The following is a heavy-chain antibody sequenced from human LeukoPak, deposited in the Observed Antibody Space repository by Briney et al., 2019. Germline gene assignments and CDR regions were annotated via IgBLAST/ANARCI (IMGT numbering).Heavy chain of an antibody. D-gene: IGHD4-17*01. V-gene: IGHV5-51*01. CDR1: GYDFSTKW. Sequence: EYLKISCQTSGYDFSTKWIGWVRKMPGKGLECMGIIYPTDSITRYSPSFQGHVSISVDTSINTAYLQWASLRPSDTAMYFCARLAPDYADYWFDPWGQGTLVTVSS. J-gene: IGHJ5*02. CDR3: ARLAPDYADYWFDP. CDR2: IYPTDSIT.